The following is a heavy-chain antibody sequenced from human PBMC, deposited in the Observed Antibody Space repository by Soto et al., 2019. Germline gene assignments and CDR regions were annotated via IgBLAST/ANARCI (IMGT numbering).Heavy chain of an antibody. J-gene: IGHJ5*02. CDR3: ARGAGFSYASTWFDI. V-gene: IGHV4-61*03. CDR2: IYYTGST. D-gene: IGHD5-18*01. CDR1: GASVSSGTYY. Sequence: QVQLQESGPGLVKPSETLSLTCTVFGASVSSGTYYWSWIRQAPGKGLEWVGHIYYTGSTNYNPSIHNRVTISVDTSKNHFSLQLTSVTAADTAVYYCARGAGFSYASTWFDIWGQGTLVTVSS.